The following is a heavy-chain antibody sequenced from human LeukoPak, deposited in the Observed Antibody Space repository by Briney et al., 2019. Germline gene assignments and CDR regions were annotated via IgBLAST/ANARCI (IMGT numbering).Heavy chain of an antibody. D-gene: IGHD6-13*01. CDR2: ISYDGSNK. V-gene: IGHV3-30*18. CDR3: AKDGDHSTWPYYFDY. J-gene: IGHJ4*02. CDR1: GFIVSSNY. Sequence: QSGGSLRLSCAASGFIVSSNYMSWVRQAPGKGLEWVAVISYDGSNKYYADSVKGRFTISRDNSKNTLYLQINSLRAEDTAMYYCAKDGDHSTWPYYFDYWGQGALVTVSS.